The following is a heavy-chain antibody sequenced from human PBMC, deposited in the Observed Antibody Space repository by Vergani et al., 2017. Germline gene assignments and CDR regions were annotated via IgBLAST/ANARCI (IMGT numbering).Heavy chain of an antibody. J-gene: IGHJ4*02. Sequence: EVELVQSGPVMRKPGESLKISCKASKSSFGYYWIGWVRQMPGKGLEWMGIIYPAVSDTRYSPSFQGKVTISADKSISTAFLQWDSLKASDTALYYCARHTTYTNSWAQGPLVTVS. CDR3: ARHTTYTNS. V-gene: IGHV5-51*01. D-gene: IGHD2/OR15-2a*01. CDR2: IYPAVSDT. CDR1: KSSFGYYW.